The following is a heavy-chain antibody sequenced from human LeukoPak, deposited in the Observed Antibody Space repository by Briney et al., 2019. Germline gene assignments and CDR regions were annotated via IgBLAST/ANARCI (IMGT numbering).Heavy chain of an antibody. D-gene: IGHD1-26*01. CDR2: ISGSGGST. V-gene: IGHV3-23*01. CDR1: GFTFSNAW. Sequence: PGGSLRLSCAASGFTFSNAWMSWVRQAPGKGLEWVSAISGSGGSTYYADSVKGRFTISRDNSKNTLYLQMNSLRAEDTAVYYCAKDLTGSYLAFDYWGQGTLVTVSS. CDR3: AKDLTGSYLAFDY. J-gene: IGHJ4*02.